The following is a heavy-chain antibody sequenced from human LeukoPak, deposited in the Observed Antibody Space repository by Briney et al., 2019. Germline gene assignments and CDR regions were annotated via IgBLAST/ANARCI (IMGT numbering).Heavy chain of an antibody. Sequence: GGSLRLSCAASGFTFSVSARYWIRQAPGKGLEWVSVINERGDWTNHADSVKGRFTIFRDNSKNTLYLQMNSLRVEDTALYYCAKDWHLGGWGQGTLVTVSS. CDR2: INERGDWT. J-gene: IGHJ4*02. CDR3: AKDWHLGG. V-gene: IGHV3-23*01. D-gene: IGHD1-26*01. CDR1: GFTFSVSA.